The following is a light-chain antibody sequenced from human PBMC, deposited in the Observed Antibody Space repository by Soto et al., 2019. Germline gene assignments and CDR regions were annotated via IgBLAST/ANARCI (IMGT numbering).Light chain of an antibody. CDR1: SSNIGSNT. J-gene: IGLJ2*01. CDR2: SYS. CDR3: AAWDDSLNGVV. V-gene: IGLV1-44*01. Sequence: QSVLTQPPSASATPGQRVTISCSGGSSNIGSNTVNWYQQLPGTAPKLLIYSYSQRPSGVPDRISGSKSGTSASLAISGLQSEDEADYYCAAWDDSLNGVVFGGGTKLTVL.